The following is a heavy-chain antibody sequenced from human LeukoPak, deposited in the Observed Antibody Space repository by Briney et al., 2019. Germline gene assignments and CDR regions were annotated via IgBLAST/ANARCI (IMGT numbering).Heavy chain of an antibody. CDR2: MNPNSGNT. CDR3: ARFTTYYDYVWGSYRPYNWFDP. J-gene: IGHJ5*02. D-gene: IGHD3-16*02. V-gene: IGHV1-8*01. CDR1: GYTFTSYD. Sequence: GASVKVSCKASGYTFTSYDINWVRQATGQGLEWMGWMNPNSGNTGYAQKFQGRVTMTRNTSISTAYMELSSLRSEDTAVYYCARFTTYYDYVWGSYRPYNWFDPWGQGTLVTVSS.